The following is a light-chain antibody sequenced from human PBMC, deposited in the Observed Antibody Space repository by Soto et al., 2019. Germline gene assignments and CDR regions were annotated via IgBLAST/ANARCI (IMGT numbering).Light chain of an antibody. CDR1: QNIRSF. Sequence: DIQMTQSPSSLSTSVGDRVTITCRASQNIRSFLNWYQHKPGTAPRLLIYTTSKLQSGVPSRFSGKGSGTDFTRTISNLQPEDFATYYCQQSYSTPTITFGQGTRLEIK. CDR3: QQSYSTPTIT. V-gene: IGKV1-39*01. J-gene: IGKJ5*01. CDR2: TTS.